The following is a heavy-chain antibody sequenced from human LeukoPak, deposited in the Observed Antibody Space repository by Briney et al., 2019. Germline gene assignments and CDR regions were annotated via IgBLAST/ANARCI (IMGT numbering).Heavy chain of an antibody. J-gene: IGHJ4*02. CDR1: GYTFTSYA. CDR2: INAGNGNT. D-gene: IGHD1-26*01. Sequence: ASVKVSCKASGYTFTSYAMHWVRQAPGQRLEWMGWINAGNGNTKYSQKFQGRVTITRDTSASTAYMELSSLRSEDTAVYYCARDFDQYSGRFGGFGHDFWGQGTLVTVSS. V-gene: IGHV1-3*01. CDR3: ARDFDQYSGRFGGFGHDF.